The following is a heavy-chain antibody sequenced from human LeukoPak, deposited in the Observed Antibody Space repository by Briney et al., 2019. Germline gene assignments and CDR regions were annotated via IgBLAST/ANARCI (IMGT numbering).Heavy chain of an antibody. Sequence: PSETLSLTCTVSGGSISSTNEYWGWIRQPPGKGLEWIGSIYYSGSTYYNQSLKSRVTISVDTSKKQSSLKLSSVTAADTAVYYCARGRGDYTLCYFDFWGQGTMVTVSS. V-gene: IGHV4-39*01. D-gene: IGHD4-17*01. CDR2: IYYSGST. CDR1: GGSISSTNEY. J-gene: IGHJ4*02. CDR3: ARGRGDYTLCYFDF.